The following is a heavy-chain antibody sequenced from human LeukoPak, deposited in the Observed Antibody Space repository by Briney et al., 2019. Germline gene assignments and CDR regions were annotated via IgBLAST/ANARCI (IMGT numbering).Heavy chain of an antibody. CDR1: GGSFSGYY. CDR2: TNHSGST. Sequence: SETLSLTCAVYGGSFSGYYWSWIRQPPGKGLEWIGETNHSGSTNYNPSLKSRVTISVDTSKNQFSLKLSSVTAADTAVYYCARERYNWNYGPYGWFDPWGQGTLVTVSS. V-gene: IGHV4-34*01. CDR3: ARERYNWNYGPYGWFDP. J-gene: IGHJ5*02. D-gene: IGHD1-7*01.